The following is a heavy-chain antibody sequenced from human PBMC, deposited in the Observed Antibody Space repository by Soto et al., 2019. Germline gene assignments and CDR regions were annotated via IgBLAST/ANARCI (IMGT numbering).Heavy chain of an antibody. CDR2: ISGSGDNT. Sequence: EVQLLESGGGLVQPGGSLRLSCAASGFTFSSYALNWVRQAPGKGLEWVSVISGSGDNTYYADSVKGRFTISRDNSKNTLYLQMNSLRSEDMVVYYCAKDLGTDDFWSAYYTYYYMDVWGKGTTVTVSS. CDR3: AKDLGTDDFWSAYYTYYYMDV. CDR1: GFTFSSYA. D-gene: IGHD3-3*01. V-gene: IGHV3-23*01. J-gene: IGHJ6*03.